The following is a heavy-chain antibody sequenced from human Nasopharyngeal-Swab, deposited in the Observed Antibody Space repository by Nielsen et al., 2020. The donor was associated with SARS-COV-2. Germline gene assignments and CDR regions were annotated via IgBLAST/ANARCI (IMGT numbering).Heavy chain of an antibody. CDR1: GFTFSSYS. CDR3: ASPFHRAAAGGIDAFDI. D-gene: IGHD6-13*01. Sequence: GESLKISCASSGFTFSSYSMNWVRQAPGKGVEWVSYISSSSSTIYYADSVKGRFTISRDNAKNSLYLQMNSLRAEDTAVYYCASPFHRAAAGGIDAFDIWGQGTMVTVSS. J-gene: IGHJ3*02. CDR2: ISSSSSTI. V-gene: IGHV3-48*04.